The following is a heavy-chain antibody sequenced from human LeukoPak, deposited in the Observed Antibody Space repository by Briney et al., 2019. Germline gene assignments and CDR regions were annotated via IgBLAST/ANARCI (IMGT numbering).Heavy chain of an antibody. D-gene: IGHD1-26*01. CDR3: VRADDLMGGHYYADN. CDR1: GGSISSGGYY. Sequence: PSETLSLTCTVSGGSISSGGYYWSWIRQHPGKGLEWIGYIYYSGSTYYNPSLKSRVAISVDTSRNQFSLRLSFVTAADTAVYYCVRADDLMGGHYYADNWGQGALVTVSS. J-gene: IGHJ4*02. V-gene: IGHV4-31*03. CDR2: IYYSGST.